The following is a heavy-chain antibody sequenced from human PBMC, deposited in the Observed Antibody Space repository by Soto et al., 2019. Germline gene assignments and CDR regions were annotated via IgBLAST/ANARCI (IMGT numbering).Heavy chain of an antibody. CDR1: GDSISSGGFY. D-gene: IGHD3-22*01. V-gene: IGHV4-31*03. Sequence: QMQPQESGPGLVKPSQTLSLTCTVSGDSISSGGFYWTWIRQHPGKGLEWIGNSYYSGSTNYNPSLKRRVSISVDTSKNQFSLHLTSVTAADSAIYYCARDRVRRDDKPYGLDVWGQGTTVTVSS. J-gene: IGHJ6*02. CDR2: SYYSGST. CDR3: ARDRVRRDDKPYGLDV.